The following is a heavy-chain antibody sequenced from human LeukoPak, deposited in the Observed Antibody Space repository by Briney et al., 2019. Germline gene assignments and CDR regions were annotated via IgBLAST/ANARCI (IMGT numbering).Heavy chain of an antibody. Sequence: GDSLRLSRAASGFTFTKYWMTWVRQAPGKGLEWVGNIKQDGSDKNYMDSVKGRFTISRDNTKNSVYLQMSSLRAEDTAVYYCAREVWGPEYWGQGTLVTVSS. J-gene: IGHJ4*02. D-gene: IGHD1-14*01. CDR3: AREVWGPEY. CDR1: GFTFTKYW. V-gene: IGHV3-7*01. CDR2: IKQDGSDK.